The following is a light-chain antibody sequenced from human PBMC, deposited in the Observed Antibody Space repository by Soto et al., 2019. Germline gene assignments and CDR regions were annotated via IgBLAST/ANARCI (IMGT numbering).Light chain of an antibody. CDR3: KQYNTYPWT. V-gene: IGKV1-5*01. CDR2: DAS. CDR1: QSSSW. Sequence: DIQMTQSPATLSASVGDRVTITCRASQSSSWLAWYQQKPGKVPKLLIDDASSLESGVPSRFSGSGSGTEFTLTISSLQPDDFATYYCKQYNTYPWTFGQGTKVEIK. J-gene: IGKJ1*01.